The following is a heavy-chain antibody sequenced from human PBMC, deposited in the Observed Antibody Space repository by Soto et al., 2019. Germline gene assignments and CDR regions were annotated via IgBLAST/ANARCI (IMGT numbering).Heavy chain of an antibody. V-gene: IGHV3-23*01. CDR3: TRETVAGITGLDY. CDR2: ISVSDAFI. D-gene: IGHD1-20*01. J-gene: IGHJ4*02. CDR1: GFNVGAFA. Sequence: PGGSLRLSCAASGFNVGAFAVNWVRQAPGKGLEWVSGISVSDAFIYYADSVRGRFSTSRDASENILYLQMNSLRVDDTALYSCTRETVAGITGLDYWGPGTLVTVSS.